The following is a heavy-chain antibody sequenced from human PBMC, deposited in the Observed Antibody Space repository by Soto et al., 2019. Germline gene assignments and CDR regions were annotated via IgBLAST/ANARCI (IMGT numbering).Heavy chain of an antibody. J-gene: IGHJ6*02. CDR3: ARAGYSYGPRYYYYGMDV. D-gene: IGHD5-18*01. CDR1: GGSFSGYY. CDR2: INHSGST. Sequence: PSETLSLTCAVYGGSFSGYYWSWIRQPPGKGLEWIGEINHSGSTNYSPSLKSRVTISVDTSKNQFSLKLSSVTAADTAVYYCARAGYSYGPRYYYYGMDVWGQGTTVTVSS. V-gene: IGHV4-34*01.